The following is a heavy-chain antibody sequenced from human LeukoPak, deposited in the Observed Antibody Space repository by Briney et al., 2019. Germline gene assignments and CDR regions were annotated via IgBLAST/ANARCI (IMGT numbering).Heavy chain of an antibody. D-gene: IGHD6-6*01. J-gene: IGHJ4*02. CDR3: ARTGYSSSFPDY. CDR2: IYYSGST. Sequence: SETLSLTCTVSGGSISSSSYYWGWIRQPPGKGLEWIGSIYYSGSTYYNPSLKSRVTISVDTSKNQLSLKLSSVTAADTAVYYCARTGYSSSFPDYWGQGTLVTVSS. CDR1: GGSISSSSYY. V-gene: IGHV4-39*01.